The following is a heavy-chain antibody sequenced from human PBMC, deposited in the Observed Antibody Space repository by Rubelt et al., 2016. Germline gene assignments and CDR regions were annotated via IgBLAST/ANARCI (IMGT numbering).Heavy chain of an antibody. V-gene: IGHV4-34*01. CDR2: INHSGST. CDR3: ARGSIAAAWV. CDR1: GGSFSDYY. D-gene: IGHD6-25*01. Sequence: QVQLQQWCAGLLKPSETLSLPCAVYGGSFSDYYSIWVRQSPGNALEWIGDINHSGSTNYNPSLKHQVPTSVDTSTTQLSLKLHSVTAADTAVYYCARGSIAAAWVWGQGTLVTVSS. J-gene: IGHJ4*02.